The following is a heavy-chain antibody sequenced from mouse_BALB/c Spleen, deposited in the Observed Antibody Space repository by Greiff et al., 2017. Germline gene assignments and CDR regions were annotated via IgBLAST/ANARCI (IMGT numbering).Heavy chain of an antibody. Sequence: EVNVVESGGGLVKPGGSLKLSCAASGFTFSSYTMSWVRQTPEKRLEWVATISSGGSYTYYPDSVKGRFTISRDNAKNTLYLQMSSLKSEDTAMYYCTRAANWEFDYWGQGTTLTVSS. V-gene: IGHV5-6-4*01. J-gene: IGHJ2*01. CDR2: ISSGGSYT. D-gene: IGHD4-1*01. CDR3: TRAANWEFDY. CDR1: GFTFSSYT.